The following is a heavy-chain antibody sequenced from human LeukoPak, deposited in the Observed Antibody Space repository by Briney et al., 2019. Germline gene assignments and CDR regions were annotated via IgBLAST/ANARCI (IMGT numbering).Heavy chain of an antibody. V-gene: IGHV4-39*07. CDR2: IYYSGST. CDR1: GGSISSSSYY. Sequence: PSETLSLTCTVSGGSISSSSYYWGWIRQPPGKGLEWIGSIYYSGSTYYNPSLKSRVTISVDTSKNQFSLKLSSVTAADTAVYYCAREDYYDSNTDRKGFDYWGQGTLVTVSS. J-gene: IGHJ4*02. D-gene: IGHD3-22*01. CDR3: AREDYYDSNTDRKGFDY.